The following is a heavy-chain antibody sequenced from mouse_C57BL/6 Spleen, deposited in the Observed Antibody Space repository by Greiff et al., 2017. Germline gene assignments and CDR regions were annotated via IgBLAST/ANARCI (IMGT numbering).Heavy chain of an antibody. CDR2: IDPEDGET. CDR1: GFNINDYY. D-gene: IGHD1-1*01. CDR3: ARHTTVVGPFDY. V-gene: IGHV14-2*01. J-gene: IGHJ2*01. Sequence: EVQRVESGAELVKPGASVKLSCTASGFNINDYYMHWVKQRPEQGLEWIGRIDPEDGETKYAPKFKGKATITADTSSNTAYLQLSSLTSEDTAVYYCARHTTVVGPFDYWGQGTTLTVSS.